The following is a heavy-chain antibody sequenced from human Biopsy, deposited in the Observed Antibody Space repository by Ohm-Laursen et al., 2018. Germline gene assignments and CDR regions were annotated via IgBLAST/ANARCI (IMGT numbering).Heavy chain of an antibody. V-gene: IGHV3-9*01. CDR1: GFNVHKYG. CDR2: IILNSDRL. D-gene: IGHD3-16*01. CDR3: IKDITPGGGDV. J-gene: IGHJ6*02. Sequence: RSLRLSCAAFGFNVHKYGIHWVRQAQGKGLEWVSGIILNSDRLSYADSVRGRFTISRDNAKNSVYLQMNSLRPEDTALHYCIKDITPGGGDVWGQGTTVTVSS.